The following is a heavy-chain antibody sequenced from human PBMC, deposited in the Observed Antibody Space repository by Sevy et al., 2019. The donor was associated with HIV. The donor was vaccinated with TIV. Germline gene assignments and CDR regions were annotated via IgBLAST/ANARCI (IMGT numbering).Heavy chain of an antibody. CDR1: GYSLSKLS. Sequence: GSVKVSCKVFGYSLSKLSMHWVRQAPGKGLEWMGSLDPGNGEITYAQTLQGRVTMTEDTSTDTAYMELSGLTSEDTATYYCATVGLGYYSGSSYYQGDWFDPWGQGTLVTVSS. D-gene: IGHD2-15*01. V-gene: IGHV1-24*01. CDR3: ATVGLGYYSGSSYYQGDWFDP. J-gene: IGHJ5*02. CDR2: LDPGNGEI.